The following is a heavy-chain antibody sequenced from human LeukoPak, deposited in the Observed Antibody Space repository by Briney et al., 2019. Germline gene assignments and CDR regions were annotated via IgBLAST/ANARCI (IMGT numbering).Heavy chain of an antibody. D-gene: IGHD3-3*01. V-gene: IGHV3-48*03. CDR1: GFTFSSYE. CDR3: ARDHVVAVLRFLEWLSVGMDV. J-gene: IGHJ6*03. Sequence: GGSLRLSCAASGFTFSSYEMNWVRQAPGKGLERVSYISSSGSTIYYADSVKGRFTISRDNAKNSLYLQMNSLRAEDTAVYYCARDHVVAVLRFLEWLSVGMDVWGKGTTVTVSS. CDR2: ISSSGSTI.